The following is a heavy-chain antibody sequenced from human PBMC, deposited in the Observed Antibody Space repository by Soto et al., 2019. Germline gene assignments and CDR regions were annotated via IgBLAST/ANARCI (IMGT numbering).Heavy chain of an antibody. CDR1: GFTFSSYG. V-gene: IGHV3-33*01. Sequence: QVQLVESGGGVVQPGRSLRLSCAASGFTFSSYGMHWVRQAPGKGLEWVAVIWYDGSNKYYADSVKGRFTISRDNSKNTLYLQTNCLRAADTAVYYCARDEECSGGSCQLFDYCDHGTLVTVSS. CDR2: IWYDGSNK. D-gene: IGHD2-15*01. J-gene: IGHJ4*01. CDR3: ARDEECSGGSCQLFDY.